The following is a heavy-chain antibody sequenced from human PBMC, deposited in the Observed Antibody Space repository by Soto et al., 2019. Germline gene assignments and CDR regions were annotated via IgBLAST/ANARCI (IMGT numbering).Heavy chain of an antibody. D-gene: IGHD4-17*01. CDR2: ISWNSGSI. CDR1: GFTFDDYA. CDR3: AKDRYGDYSFDY. V-gene: IGHV3-9*01. J-gene: IGHJ4*02. Sequence: PGGSLRLSCAASGFTFDDYAMHWVRQAPGKGLEWVSGISWNSGSIGYADSVKGRFTISRDNAKNSLYLQMNSLRAEDTALYYCAKDRYGDYSFDYWGQGTLVTVSS.